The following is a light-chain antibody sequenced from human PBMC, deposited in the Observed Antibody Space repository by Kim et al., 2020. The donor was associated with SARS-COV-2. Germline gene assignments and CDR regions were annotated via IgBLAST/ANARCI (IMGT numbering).Light chain of an antibody. CDR2: RYS. CDR3: QSYDSGLRFWV. J-gene: IGLJ3*02. Sequence: QSVLTQPPTVSGAPGERVTISCTGSSSNTGVGYDVHWYQQFPGTAPRLLIFRYSYRPSGVPYRFSGFKSGTSASLVITGLQAEDEADYYCQSYDSGLRFWVFGGGTQLTVL. V-gene: IGLV1-40*01. CDR1: SSNTGVGYD.